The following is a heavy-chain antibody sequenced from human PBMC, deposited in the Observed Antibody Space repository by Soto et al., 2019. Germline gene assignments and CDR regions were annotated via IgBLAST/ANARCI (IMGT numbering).Heavy chain of an antibody. D-gene: IGHD3-22*01. CDR1: GYTLTELS. CDR2: FDPEDGET. V-gene: IGHV1-24*01. Sequence: GASVRVAGKGSGYTLTELSMHWVRQAPGKGLEWMGGFDPEDGETIYAQKFQGRVTMTEDTSTDTAYMELSSLRSEDTAVYYCATGSKSPVYYYDSSGYYPFDYWGQGTLVTVSS. CDR3: ATGSKSPVYYYDSSGYYPFDY. J-gene: IGHJ4*02.